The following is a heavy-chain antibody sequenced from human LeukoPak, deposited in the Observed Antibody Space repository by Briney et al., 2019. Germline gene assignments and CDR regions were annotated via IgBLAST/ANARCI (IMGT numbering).Heavy chain of an antibody. CDR2: ISYDGSNK. CDR1: GFTFSSYG. CDR3: AKVSISGYYYPAGVDY. D-gene: IGHD3-22*01. V-gene: IGHV3-30*18. J-gene: IGHJ4*02. Sequence: GGSLRLSCAASGFTFSSYGMHWVRQAPSKGLEWVAVISYDGSNKYYADSVKGPFTISRDNSKNTLYLQMNSLRVEDTAVYYCAKVSISGYYYPAGVDYWGQGTLVTVSS.